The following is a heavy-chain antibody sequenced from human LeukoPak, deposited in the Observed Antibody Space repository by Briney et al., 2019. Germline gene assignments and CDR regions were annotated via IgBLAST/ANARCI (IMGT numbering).Heavy chain of an antibody. J-gene: IGHJ4*02. CDR2: ISSSSSTI. CDR1: GFAVSSNH. CDR3: ARDTRGESDY. Sequence: PGGSLRLSCAASGFAVSSNHMNWVRQAPGKGLEWVSYISSSSSTIYYADSVKGRFTISRDNAKNSLYLQMNSLRGEDTAVYYCARDTRGESDYWGQGTLVTVSS. D-gene: IGHD2-2*01. V-gene: IGHV3-48*04.